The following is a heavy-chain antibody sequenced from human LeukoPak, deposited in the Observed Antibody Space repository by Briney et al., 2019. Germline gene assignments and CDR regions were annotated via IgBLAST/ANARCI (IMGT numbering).Heavy chain of an antibody. D-gene: IGHD6-19*01. V-gene: IGHV4-34*01. J-gene: IGHJ4*02. Sequence: SETLSLTCAVYGGSFSGYYWSWIRQPPGKGLEWIGEINHSGSTNYNPSLKSRVTISVDTSKNQFSLKLSSVTAADTAVYYCAKDPPSGSSGWYYFDYWGQGTLVTVSS. CDR1: GGSFSGYY. CDR3: AKDPPSGSSGWYYFDY. CDR2: INHSGST.